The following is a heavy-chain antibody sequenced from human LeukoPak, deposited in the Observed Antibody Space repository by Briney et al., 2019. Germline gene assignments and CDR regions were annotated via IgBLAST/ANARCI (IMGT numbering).Heavy chain of an antibody. CDR2: ISYDESQR. D-gene: IGHD3-10*02. CDR1: GFTCTDFA. V-gene: IGHV3-30*09. Sequence: PGGSLRLSCAASGFTCTDFALHWVRQAPGKGLEWVAAISYDESQRLYADSVKGRFAISRDYSKNTLYLQMNSLRAEDTAVYYCAELGITMIGGVWGKGTTVTISS. J-gene: IGHJ6*04. CDR3: AELGITMIGGV.